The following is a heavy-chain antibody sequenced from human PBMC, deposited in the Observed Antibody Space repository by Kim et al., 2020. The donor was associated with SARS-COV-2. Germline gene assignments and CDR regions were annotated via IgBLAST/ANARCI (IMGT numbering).Heavy chain of an antibody. CDR2: ISGSGGST. J-gene: IGHJ3*02. CDR1: GFTFSSYA. V-gene: IGHV3-23*01. D-gene: IGHD3-10*01. CDR3: ALIGDRILHWYAFDI. Sequence: GGSLRLSCAASGFTFSSYAMSWVRQAPGKGLEWVSAISGSGGSTYYADSVKGRFTISRDNSKNTLYLQMNSLRAEDTAVYYCALIGDRILHWYAFDIWGQGTMVTVSS.